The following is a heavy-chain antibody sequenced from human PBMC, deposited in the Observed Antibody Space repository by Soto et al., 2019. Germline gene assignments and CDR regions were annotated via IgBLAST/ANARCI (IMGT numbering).Heavy chain of an antibody. J-gene: IGHJ5*02. CDR2: IYYTGTT. Sequence: QVQLQESGPGLVKPSETLSLTCTVSSGSVSGDSYYWSWIRQPPGKGLEWIGSIYYTGTTKYNPSLNSRVTISIDTSNNRFSLKLTSVTAADAAVYYCAGDSLSPWNDVRGWFAPWGQGTLVTVSS. D-gene: IGHD1-1*01. V-gene: IGHV4-61*03. CDR3: AGDSLSPWNDVRGWFAP. CDR1: SGSVSGDSYY.